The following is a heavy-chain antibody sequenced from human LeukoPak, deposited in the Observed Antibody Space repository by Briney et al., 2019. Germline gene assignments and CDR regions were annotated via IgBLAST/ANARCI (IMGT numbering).Heavy chain of an antibody. CDR3: AREYSSSSGRAAFDI. V-gene: IGHV3-48*01. Sequence: PGGSLRLSCAASGFTFSTYSINWVRQAPGKGLEWVSYISSSSSTIYYADSVKGRFTISRDNAKNSLYLQMKSLRAEDTAVYYCAREYSSSSGRAAFDIWGQGTMVTVSS. J-gene: IGHJ3*02. CDR1: GFTFSTYS. CDR2: ISSSSSTI. D-gene: IGHD6-6*01.